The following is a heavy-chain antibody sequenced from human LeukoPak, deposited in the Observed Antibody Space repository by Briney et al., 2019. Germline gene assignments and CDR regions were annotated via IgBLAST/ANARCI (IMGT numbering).Heavy chain of an antibody. D-gene: IGHD3-10*01. CDR3: TTTAYGHGDFDY. CDR1: GFTFSNAW. CDR2: IKSKAHGGTT. Sequence: GGSLRLSCAASGFTFSNAWMNWVRQAPGKGLEWVGRIKSKAHGGTTDYAAPVKGRFTISRDDSANTLYLQMNSLKTEDTAVYYCTTTAYGHGDFDYWGQEPWSPSP. J-gene: IGHJ4*01. V-gene: IGHV3-15*01.